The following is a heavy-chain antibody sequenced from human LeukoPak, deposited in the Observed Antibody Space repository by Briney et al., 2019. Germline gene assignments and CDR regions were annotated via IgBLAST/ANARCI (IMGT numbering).Heavy chain of an antibody. CDR3: ARLGVRIAAAGED. CDR1: GGSISSSNYY. J-gene: IGHJ4*02. V-gene: IGHV4-39*01. CDR2: IYYSGTT. D-gene: IGHD6-13*01. Sequence: PSETLSLTCTVSGGSISSSNYYWGWIRQPPGKGPEWIGSIYYSGTTYYSSSLKSRVIISVDTSKNQFSLKLSSVTATDTAVYYCARLGVRIAAAGEDWGQGTLVTVSS.